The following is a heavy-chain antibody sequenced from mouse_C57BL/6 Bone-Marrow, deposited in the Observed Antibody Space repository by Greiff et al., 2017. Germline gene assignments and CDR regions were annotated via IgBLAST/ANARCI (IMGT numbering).Heavy chain of an antibody. J-gene: IGHJ2*01. D-gene: IGHD2-4*01. CDR2: IYPRSGNT. CDR3: ARKGIYDDYYYFDY. CDR1: GYTFTSYG. Sequence: QVQLQQSGAELARPGASVKLSCKASGYTFTSYGISWVKQRPGQGLEWIGEIYPRSGNTYYNEKFKGKATLTADKSSSTAYMELRSLTSEDSAVYYLARKGIYDDYYYFDYWGQGTTLTVSS. V-gene: IGHV1-81*01.